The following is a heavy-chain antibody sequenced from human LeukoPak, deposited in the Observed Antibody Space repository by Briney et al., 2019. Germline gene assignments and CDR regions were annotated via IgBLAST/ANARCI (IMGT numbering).Heavy chain of an antibody. CDR1: GFTFDDYA. CDR2: ISWSSGNI. J-gene: IGHJ6*02. Sequence: GRSLRLSCAASGFTFDDYAMHWVRQAPRKGLEWVAGISWSSGNIGYADSVKGRFTISRDNAENSLHLEMNSLRHEDTAVYFCARDAWRRAFNYGMDVWGQGTTVAVSS. D-gene: IGHD5-12*01. V-gene: IGHV3-9*01. CDR3: ARDAWRRAFNYGMDV.